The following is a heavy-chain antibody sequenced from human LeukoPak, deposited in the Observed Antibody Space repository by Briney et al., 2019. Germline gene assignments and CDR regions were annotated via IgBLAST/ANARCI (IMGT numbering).Heavy chain of an antibody. CDR3: ARDIRVVGATHYFDQ. Sequence: SETLSLTCTVSGGSITSYYWSWVRQPPGKGLEWIGYMHYSGGATYYPSLKSRVAMSIDASKNQFSLKLSSMTAADTAVYYCARDIRVVGATHYFDQWGQGTLVTVSS. CDR2: MHYSGGA. D-gene: IGHD1-26*01. J-gene: IGHJ4*02. V-gene: IGHV4-59*01. CDR1: GGSITSYY.